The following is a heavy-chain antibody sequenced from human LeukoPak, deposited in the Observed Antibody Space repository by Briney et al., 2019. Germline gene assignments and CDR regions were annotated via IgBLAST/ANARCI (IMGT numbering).Heavy chain of an antibody. D-gene: IGHD3-3*01. Sequence: SETLSLTCAVSGGSISSGYWWSWVRQPPGKGLEWIGEIYRSGSTNYNPSLKSRVTISVDKSKNQFSLKLSSVTAADTAVYYCAGGIFGVAQNWFDPWGQGTLVTVSS. CDR1: GGSISSGYW. V-gene: IGHV4-4*02. CDR2: IYRSGST. J-gene: IGHJ5*02. CDR3: AGGIFGVAQNWFDP.